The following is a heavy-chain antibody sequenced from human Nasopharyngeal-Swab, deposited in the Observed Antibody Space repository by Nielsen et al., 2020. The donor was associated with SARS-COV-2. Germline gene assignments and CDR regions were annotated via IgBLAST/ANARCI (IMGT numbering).Heavy chain of an antibody. CDR2: ISWNSGSI. V-gene: IGHV3-9*01. D-gene: IGHD3-9*01. CDR1: GFTFDDYA. CDR3: AREGLSRYFDWLSLGDNDY. J-gene: IGHJ4*02. Sequence: GGSLSLSCAASGFTFDDYAMHWVRQAPGKGLEWVSGISWNSGSIGYADSVKGRFTISRDNAKNSLYLQMNSLRAEDTAVYYCAREGLSRYFDWLSLGDNDYWGQGTLVTVSS.